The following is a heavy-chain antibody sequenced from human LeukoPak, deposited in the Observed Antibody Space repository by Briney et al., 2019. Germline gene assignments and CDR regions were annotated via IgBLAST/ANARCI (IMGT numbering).Heavy chain of an antibody. D-gene: IGHD3-3*01. V-gene: IGHV1-24*01. CDR2: FDPEDGET. J-gene: IGHJ3*02. CDR3: ATGGKGPGVEYPYAFDI. Sequence: GASVKVSCKVSGYTLTELSMHWVRQAPGKGLEWMGGFDPEDGETIYAQKLQGRVTMTEDTSTDTAYMELSSLRSEDTAVYYCATGGKGPGVEYPYAFDIWGQGTMVTVSS. CDR1: GYTLTELS.